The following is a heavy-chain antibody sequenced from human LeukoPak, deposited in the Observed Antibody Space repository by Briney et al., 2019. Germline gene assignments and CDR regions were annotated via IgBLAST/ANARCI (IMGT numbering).Heavy chain of an antibody. CDR2: ISGSGGST. V-gene: IGHV3-23*01. CDR3: AKAPFSYYYDSSGDY. Sequence: GGSLRLSCAASGFTFSSYAMSWVRQAPGKGLGWVSAISGSGGSTYYADSVKGRFTISRDNSKNTLYLQMNSLRAEDTAVYYCAKAPFSYYYDSSGDYWGQGTLVTVSS. D-gene: IGHD3-22*01. J-gene: IGHJ4*02. CDR1: GFTFSSYA.